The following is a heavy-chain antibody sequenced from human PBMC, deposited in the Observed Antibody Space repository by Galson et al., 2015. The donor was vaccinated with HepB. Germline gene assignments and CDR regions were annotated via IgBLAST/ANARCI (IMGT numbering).Heavy chain of an antibody. J-gene: IGHJ6*02. CDR3: AHTFYGDYVAYYYYGMDV. CDR1: GFSLSTSGVG. D-gene: IGHD4-17*01. CDR2: IYWDDDK. Sequence: PALVKPTQTLTLTCTFSGFSLSTSGVGVGWIRQPPGKALEWLALIYWDDDKRYSPSLKSRLTITKDTSKNQVVLTMTNMDPVDTATYYRAHTFYGDYVAYYYYGMDVWGQGTTVTVSS. V-gene: IGHV2-5*02.